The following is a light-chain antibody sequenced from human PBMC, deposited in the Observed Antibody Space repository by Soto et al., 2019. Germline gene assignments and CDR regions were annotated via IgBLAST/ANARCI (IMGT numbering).Light chain of an antibody. CDR3: QQYCSSTGT. CDR1: QSVSSSY. Sequence: EIVLTQSPGTLSLSPGEGATLSCRASQSVSSSYLAWYQQKPGQAPRLLIYGASSSATGIPDRFSGSGSGTCFTLTISRLEPEDFAVYYWQQYCSSTGTFGQGTKVEI. V-gene: IGKV3-20*01. CDR2: GAS. J-gene: IGKJ1*01.